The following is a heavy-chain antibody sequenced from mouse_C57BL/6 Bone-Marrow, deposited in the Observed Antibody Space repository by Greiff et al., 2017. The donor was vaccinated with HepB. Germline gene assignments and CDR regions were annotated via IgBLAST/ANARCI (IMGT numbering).Heavy chain of an antibody. D-gene: IGHD1-1*01. CDR2: IDPENGDT. CDR1: GFNIKDDY. J-gene: IGHJ1*03. Sequence: EVQLQESGAELVRPGASVKLSCTASGFNIKDDYMHWVKQRPEQGLEWIGWIDPENGDTEYASKFQGKATITADTSSNTAYLQLSSLTSEDTAVYYCTTPITTADWYFDVWGTGTTVTVSS. CDR3: TTPITTADWYFDV. V-gene: IGHV14-4*01.